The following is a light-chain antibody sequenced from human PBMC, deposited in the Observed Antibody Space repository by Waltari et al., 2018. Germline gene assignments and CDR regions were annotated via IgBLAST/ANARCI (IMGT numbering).Light chain of an antibody. V-gene: IGLV2-11*01. CDR2: DVN. Sequence: QSALTQPRPVCGSPGQSVPISCTGTSRAVGGYNHVSWYQQHPGKAPKLMIHDVNKRPSGVPDRFSGSKSGNTASLTISGLQAEDEADDYCCSYAGSYIFGVFGGGTKLTVL. CDR3: CSYAGSYIFGV. CDR1: SRAVGGYNH. J-gene: IGLJ2*01.